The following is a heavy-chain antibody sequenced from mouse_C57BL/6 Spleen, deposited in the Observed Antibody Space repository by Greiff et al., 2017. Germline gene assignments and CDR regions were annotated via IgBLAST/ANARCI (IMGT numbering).Heavy chain of an antibody. J-gene: IGHJ2*01. CDR1: GFTFSDYG. D-gene: IGHD3-2*02. CDR3: ARGELRLRGFDY. V-gene: IGHV5-17*01. Sequence: EVKLQQSGGGLVKPGGSLKLSCAASGFTFSDYGMHWVRQAPEKGLEWVAYISSGSSTIYYADTVKGRFTISRDNAKNTLFLQMTSLRSEDTAMYYCARGELRLRGFDYWGQGTTLTVSS. CDR2: ISSGSSTI.